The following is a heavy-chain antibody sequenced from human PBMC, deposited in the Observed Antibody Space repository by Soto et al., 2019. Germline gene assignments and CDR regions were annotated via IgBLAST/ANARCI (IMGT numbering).Heavy chain of an antibody. CDR2: ISGSGGST. Sequence: VQLLESGGGLVQPGGSLRLSCAASGFTFSSYAMSWVRQAPGKGLEWVSAISGSGGSTYYADSVKGRFTISRDNSKNTLYLQMNSLRAEDTAVYYCAKDPLGKSYYDSSGYYSYFDYWGQGTLVTVSS. CDR1: GFTFSSYA. D-gene: IGHD3-22*01. CDR3: AKDPLGKSYYDSSGYYSYFDY. V-gene: IGHV3-23*01. J-gene: IGHJ4*02.